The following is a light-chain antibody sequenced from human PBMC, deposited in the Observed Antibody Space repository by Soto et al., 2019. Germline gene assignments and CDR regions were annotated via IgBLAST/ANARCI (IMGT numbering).Light chain of an antibody. CDR2: DAS. J-gene: IGKJ4*01. V-gene: IGKV3-11*01. Sequence: EIVLTQSPVILSLSPGETATLSCRASQSIRNYLAWYQQKPGQSPRLLIYDASNRATGIPTRFSGSGTGTAFTLTISSLEPEDFAVYYCQQRGNWITFGGGTKVEV. CDR1: QSIRNY. CDR3: QQRGNWIT.